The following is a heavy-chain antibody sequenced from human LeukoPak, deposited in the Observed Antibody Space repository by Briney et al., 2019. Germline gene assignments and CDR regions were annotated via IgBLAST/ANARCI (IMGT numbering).Heavy chain of an antibody. Sequence: ASVKVSCKASGYPFPRHGISWVRQAPGQGLEWMGWISAYSGNTNYARELQGRVTMTTDTSTTTAYMELRSLRSDDTAVYYCARDKGLYYYDSSGYYLREAADYWGQGTLVTVSS. D-gene: IGHD3-22*01. CDR1: GYPFPRHG. CDR2: ISAYSGNT. CDR3: ARDKGLYYYDSSGYYLREAADY. J-gene: IGHJ4*02. V-gene: IGHV1-18*01.